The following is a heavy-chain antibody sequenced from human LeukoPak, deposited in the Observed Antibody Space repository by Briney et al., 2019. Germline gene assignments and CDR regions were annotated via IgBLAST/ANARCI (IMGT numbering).Heavy chain of an antibody. CDR3: ARDRLGATGHWRVDV. CDR2: IYNSGTT. V-gene: IGHV4-4*07. D-gene: IGHD1-26*01. J-gene: IGHJ2*01. CDR1: GGSFSSYY. Sequence: SETLSLTCTVSGGSFSSYYWTWIRQPAGKGLEWIGRIYNSGTTNYSPSLESRVTMSLDTSKNRFSLSLSSVTAADTAVYYCARDRLGATGHWRVDVWGRGTLVTVSS.